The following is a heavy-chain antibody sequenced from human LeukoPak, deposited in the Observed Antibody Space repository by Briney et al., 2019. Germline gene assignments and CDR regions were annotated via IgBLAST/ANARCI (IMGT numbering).Heavy chain of an antibody. D-gene: IGHD3-10*01. Sequence: SETLSLTCTVSGGSISSSSYYWGGIRQPPGKGLEWIGSIYYSGSTYYNPSLKSRVTISVDTSKNQFSLKLSSVTAADTAVYYCARVYGSGSYYNGYYYYYMDVWGKGTAVTISS. V-gene: IGHV4-39*01. CDR2: IYYSGST. J-gene: IGHJ6*03. CDR1: GGSISSSSYY. CDR3: ARVYGSGSYYNGYYYYYMDV.